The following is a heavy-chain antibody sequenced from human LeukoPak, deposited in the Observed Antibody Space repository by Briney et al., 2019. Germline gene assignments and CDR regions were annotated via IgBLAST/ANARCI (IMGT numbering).Heavy chain of an antibody. CDR3: AKGGTGIAAAGRGVDYCYYMDV. V-gene: IGHV3-7*03. J-gene: IGHJ6*03. D-gene: IGHD6-13*01. CDR2: INQDGSEK. Sequence: GGSLRLSCAASGFTFRNYWMSWVRQAPGKGLEWVANINQDGSEKYYADSVKGRFTISRDNSKNTLYLQMNSLRAEDTAVYYCAKGGTGIAAAGRGVDYCYYMDVWGKGTTVTISS. CDR1: GFTFRNYW.